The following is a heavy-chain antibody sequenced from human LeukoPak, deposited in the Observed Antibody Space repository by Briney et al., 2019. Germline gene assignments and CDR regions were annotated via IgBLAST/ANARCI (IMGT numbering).Heavy chain of an antibody. CDR3: ATFEVTGLDY. Sequence: GGSLRLSCAASGFTFSNYSLHWVRQDPGKGLEGVAVISYDGSNKYYADSVKGRFTISRDNSKNKLYLRMNSVRAEDTAVYYCATFEVTGLDYWGQGTLVTDSS. D-gene: IGHD2-21*02. J-gene: IGHJ4*02. V-gene: IGHV3-30*04. CDR1: GFTFSNYS. CDR2: ISYDGSNK.